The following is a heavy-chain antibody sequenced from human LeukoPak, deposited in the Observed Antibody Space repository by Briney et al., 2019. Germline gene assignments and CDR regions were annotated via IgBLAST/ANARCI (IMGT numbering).Heavy chain of an antibody. D-gene: IGHD2-21*02. CDR2: IYYSGST. J-gene: IGHJ5*02. CDR1: GGSISSYY. V-gene: IGHV4-59*12. CDR3: ARARWRQGWFDP. Sequence: SETLSLTCTVSGGSISSYYWSWIRQPPGKGLEWIGYIYYSGSTNYNPSLKSRVTISVDTSKNQFSLKLSSVTAADTAVYYCARARWRQGWFDPWGQGTLVTVSS.